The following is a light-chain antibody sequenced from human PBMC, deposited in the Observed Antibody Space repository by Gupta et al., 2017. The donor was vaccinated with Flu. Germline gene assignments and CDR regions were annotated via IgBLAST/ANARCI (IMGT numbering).Light chain of an antibody. J-gene: IGKJ1*01. CDR2: VGS. Sequence: DIVLTQSPLTLPFTPGEPASISCRSSQSLLHSNGSNYLDWYLQKPGPSPQLLIYVGSNRASGIPDRVRGSGSGTEFTLKISRVEAEDVGIYYCMQTLQTPRTFGQGSKVEIK. CDR3: MQTLQTPRT. V-gene: IGKV2-28*01. CDR1: QSLLHSNGSNY.